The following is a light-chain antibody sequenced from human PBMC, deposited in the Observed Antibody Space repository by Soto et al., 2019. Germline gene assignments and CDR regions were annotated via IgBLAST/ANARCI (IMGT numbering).Light chain of an antibody. Sequence: EIAVTQFPATLSVSPGERATLSCRASQSVNSNFAWLQQNPGQAPRLLIYGASTRATGIPARFSGSGSGTEFTLTISSLQSEDVAVYYCQQYNDWPYTFGQGTKLEIQ. CDR1: QSVNSN. CDR2: GAS. CDR3: QQYNDWPYT. V-gene: IGKV3-15*01. J-gene: IGKJ2*01.